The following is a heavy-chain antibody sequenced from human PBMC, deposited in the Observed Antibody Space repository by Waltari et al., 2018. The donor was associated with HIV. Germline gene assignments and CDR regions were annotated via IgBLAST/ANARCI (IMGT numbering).Heavy chain of an antibody. CDR1: GLDFSSYN. CDR3: ARDRGDDCADGVCHTRDY. CDR2: ISSNADMI. Sequence: EVHLVESGGGLVKPGGSLRLSCAASGLDFSSYNRKWRGQAPGKGLEWVSSISSNADMIHYADSVRGRFTISRDNAQSTLYLQMSGLTHEDTGVYFCARDRGDDCADGVCHTRDYWGQGTQVIVSS. D-gene: IGHD2-8*02. V-gene: IGHV3-21*06. J-gene: IGHJ4*02.